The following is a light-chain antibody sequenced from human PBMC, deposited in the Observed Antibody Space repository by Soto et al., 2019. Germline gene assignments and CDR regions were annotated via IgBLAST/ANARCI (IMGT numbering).Light chain of an antibody. V-gene: IGLV2-8*01. Sequence: QSALTQPPSASGSPGQSVTISCTGTSSDVGGYNFVSWYQHHPGKAPKLLIYEVNKRPSGVPDRFSGSKSGNTASLTVSGPQAEDESDDFCSSFAAGITYVFGTGTKLTVL. CDR1: SSDVGGYNF. CDR3: SSFAAGITYV. CDR2: EVN. J-gene: IGLJ1*01.